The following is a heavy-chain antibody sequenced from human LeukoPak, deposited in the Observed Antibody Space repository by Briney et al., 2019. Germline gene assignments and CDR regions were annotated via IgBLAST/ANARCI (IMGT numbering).Heavy chain of an antibody. CDR2: IFHSGGT. J-gene: IGHJ4*02. D-gene: IGHD6-13*01. CDR1: GVSISSSNY. V-gene: IGHV4-4*02. Sequence: SETLSLTCAVSGVSISSSNYWSWVRQPPGKGLEWIGEIFHSGGTNYRSSLKSRVTISVDKSKNQFSLKLSSVTAADTAVYYCARDLIAAAGLFDYWGQGTLVTVSS. CDR3: ARDLIAAAGLFDY.